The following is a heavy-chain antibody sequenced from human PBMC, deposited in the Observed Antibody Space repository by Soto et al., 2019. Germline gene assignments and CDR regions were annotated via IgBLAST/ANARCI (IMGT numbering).Heavy chain of an antibody. J-gene: IGHJ4*02. CDR3: ARCGAEAYYDFWSGYYIRY. CDR2: ISAYNGNT. Sequence: QVQLVQSGAEVKKPGTSVKVSCKASGYTFTSYGISWVRQAPRQVLAWMGWISAYNGNTNYAQKFQGRVTMTTDPTTSTAYMELRSLRCDDTAVYYCARCGAEAYYDFWSGYYIRYWGQGNLVTFSS. V-gene: IGHV1-18*01. D-gene: IGHD3-3*01. CDR1: GYTFTSYG.